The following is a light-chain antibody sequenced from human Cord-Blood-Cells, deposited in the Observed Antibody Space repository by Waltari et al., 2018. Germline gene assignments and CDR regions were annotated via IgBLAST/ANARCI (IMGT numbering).Light chain of an antibody. Sequence: EIVMTQSPATLSVSSGDRAPLSCRASQSVSSNLAWYQQKPGQVPRLLIYGASTRATGIPARFSGSGSGTEFTLTISSLQSEDFAVYYCQQYNNWPPYTFGQGTKLEIK. V-gene: IGKV3-15*01. CDR1: QSVSSN. CDR2: GAS. J-gene: IGKJ2*01. CDR3: QQYNNWPPYT.